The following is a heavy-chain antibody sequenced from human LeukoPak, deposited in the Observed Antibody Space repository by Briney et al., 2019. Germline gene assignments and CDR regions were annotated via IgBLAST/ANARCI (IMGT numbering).Heavy chain of an antibody. CDR3: AKETDYSKALDY. J-gene: IGHJ4*02. CDR1: GFTFSSYG. CDR2: IRYDGSNK. V-gene: IGHV3-30*02. Sequence: GGSLRLSCAASGFTFSSYGMHWVRQAPGKGLEWVAFIRYDGSNKYYADSVKGRFTISRDNSKNTLYLQMNSLRAEDTAVYYCAKETDYSKALDYWGQGTLVTVSS. D-gene: IGHD4-11*01.